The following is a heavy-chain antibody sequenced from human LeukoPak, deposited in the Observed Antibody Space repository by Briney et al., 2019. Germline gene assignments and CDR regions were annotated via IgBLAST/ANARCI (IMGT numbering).Heavy chain of an antibody. J-gene: IGHJ4*02. CDR2: IYYSGST. Sequence: SETLSLTCTVSGGSISSYYWSWIRQPPGKGLEWIGYIYYSGSTNYNPSLKSRVTISLDTSKNQFPLRLSSVTAADTAVYYCARDYYDSSGRRFDYWGQGTLVTVSS. CDR1: GGSISSYY. CDR3: ARDYYDSSGRRFDY. V-gene: IGHV4-59*12. D-gene: IGHD3-22*01.